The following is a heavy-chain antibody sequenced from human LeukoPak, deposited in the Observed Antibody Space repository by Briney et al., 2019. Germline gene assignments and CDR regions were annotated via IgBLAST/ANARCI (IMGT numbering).Heavy chain of an antibody. Sequence: PGGSLRLSCAASGFTFSSSAMSWVRQAPGKGLEWVSTICANGDCTHYADSVKGRFTTSRDNSKNTLYVQMNSLRAEDTAIYFCAKGHRSLGGESDYWGQGTLVTVS. V-gene: IGHV3-23*01. CDR3: AKGHRSLGGESDY. CDR1: GFTFSSSA. D-gene: IGHD3-16*01. J-gene: IGHJ4*02. CDR2: ICANGDCT.